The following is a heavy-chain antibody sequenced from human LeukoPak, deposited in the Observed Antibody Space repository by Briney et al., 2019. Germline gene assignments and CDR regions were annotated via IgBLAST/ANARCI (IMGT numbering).Heavy chain of an antibody. CDR2: ISSSSTYI. Sequence: PGGSLRLSCEASGFTFSSYRMNWVRQGPGKGLEWVSSISSSSTYIYYADSVKGRFTISRDNAKSSMWLQMNSLRDEDTAVYYCARDQTPFYWGQGSLVTVSS. D-gene: IGHD2-15*01. J-gene: IGHJ4*02. CDR3: ARDQTPFY. CDR1: GFTFSSYR. V-gene: IGHV3-21*01.